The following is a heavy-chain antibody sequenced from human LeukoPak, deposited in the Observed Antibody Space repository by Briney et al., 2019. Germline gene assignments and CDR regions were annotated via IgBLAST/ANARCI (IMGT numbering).Heavy chain of an antibody. CDR2: IRYDGSNK. D-gene: IGHD6-19*01. J-gene: IGHJ4*02. CDR1: GFTFSSYG. Sequence: GGSLRLSRAASGFTFSSYGMHWVRQAPGKGLEWVAFIRYDGSNKYYADSVKGRFTISRDNSKNTLYLQMNSLRAEDTAVYYCATYLGIAVAGSGSGATQARGQGTLVTVSS. CDR3: ATYLGIAVAGSGSGATQA. V-gene: IGHV3-30*02.